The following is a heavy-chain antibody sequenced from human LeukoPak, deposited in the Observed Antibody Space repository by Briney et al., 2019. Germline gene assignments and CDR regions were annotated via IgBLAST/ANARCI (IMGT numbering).Heavy chain of an antibody. CDR3: AKDPGDSVRGYYMDV. J-gene: IGHJ6*03. V-gene: IGHV3-74*01. Sequence: GGSLRLSCAASGFTFSSHWMHWVRQAPGKGLVWVSRINSDGSSTSYADSSYADSVKGRFTISRDNAKNTLYLQVNSVTADDTAVYYCAKDPGDSVRGYYMDVWGKGTTVIVSS. CDR1: GFTFSSHW. D-gene: IGHD1-26*01. CDR2: INSDGSST.